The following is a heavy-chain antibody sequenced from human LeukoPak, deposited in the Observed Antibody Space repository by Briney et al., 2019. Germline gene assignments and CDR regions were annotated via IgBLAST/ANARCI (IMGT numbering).Heavy chain of an antibody. CDR2: ISGSGGST. CDR1: GFTFSSYA. CDR3: AKRPAPYGLGSYPFDP. D-gene: IGHD3-10*01. V-gene: IGHV3-23*01. J-gene: IGHJ5*02. Sequence: GGSLRLFCAASGFTFSSYAMSWVRQARGKGLEWVSAISGSGGSTYYADSVKGRFTISRDNSKNTLYLQMNSLRAEDTAVYYCAKRPAPYGLGSYPFDPWGQGTLVTVSS.